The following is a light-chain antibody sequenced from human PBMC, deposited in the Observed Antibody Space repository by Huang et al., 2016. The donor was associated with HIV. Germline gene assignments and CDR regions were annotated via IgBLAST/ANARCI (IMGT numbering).Light chain of an antibody. V-gene: IGKV3-11*01. J-gene: IGKJ4*01. CDR2: EAS. Sequence: EIVLTQSPATLSLSPGDRATLSCRASQSVGVYLAWYQQKPGQAPRILIFEASNRATGIPYRFSGSGSGTDFTLTIDSLQPDDFAIYYCQQRTKWPPVLTFGGGTRVEIK. CDR1: QSVGVY. CDR3: QQRTKWPPVLT.